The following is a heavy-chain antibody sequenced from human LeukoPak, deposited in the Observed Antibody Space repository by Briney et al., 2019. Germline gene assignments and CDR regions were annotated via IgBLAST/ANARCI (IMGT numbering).Heavy chain of an antibody. Sequence: GGSLRLSCAASGFTFSNYAMSWVRQAPGKGLEWFSAITDSGGDTYYADSVKGRFTISRDNSYNTVSLQMNSLRDEDTGVYYCAKGLRTGVGPYMGYHYYMDVWGKGATVTVSS. V-gene: IGHV3-23*01. CDR3: AKGLRTGVGPYMGYHYYMDV. CDR2: ITDSGGDT. J-gene: IGHJ6*03. CDR1: GFTFSNYA. D-gene: IGHD3-16*01.